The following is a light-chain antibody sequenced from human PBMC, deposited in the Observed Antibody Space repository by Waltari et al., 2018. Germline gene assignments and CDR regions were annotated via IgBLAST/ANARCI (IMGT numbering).Light chain of an antibody. Sequence: SYELPQPPSVSVSPGQTATITCSGDALSTKFVSWFQQKSGQAPVLLIYEDNKRPSGIPERFSGSSSGTVATLTASGAQVEDEADYYCYSADSSGIYVVFGGGTKLTV. CDR3: YSADSSGIYVV. J-gene: IGLJ2*01. V-gene: IGLV3-10*01. CDR2: EDN. CDR1: ALSTKF.